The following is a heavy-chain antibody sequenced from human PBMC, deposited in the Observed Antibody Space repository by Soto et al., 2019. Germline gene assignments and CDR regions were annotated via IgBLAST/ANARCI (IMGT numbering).Heavy chain of an antibody. CDR1: GYSVTNSNW. V-gene: IGHV4-28*01. CDR2: IYYSGST. D-gene: IGHD1-26*01. J-gene: IGHJ3*02. Sequence: SETLSLNCAVSGYSVTNSNWWGWIRQPPGKGLEWIGYIYYSGSTSYIPSLKSRVTMSLDTSKNQVSLKLKSVTAVDTALYYCARLISGTFEAFDIWGQGTMVTVSS. CDR3: ARLISGTFEAFDI.